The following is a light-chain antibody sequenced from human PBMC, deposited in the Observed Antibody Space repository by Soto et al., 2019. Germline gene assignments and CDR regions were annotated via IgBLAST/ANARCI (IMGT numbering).Light chain of an antibody. CDR2: GAS. V-gene: IGKV3-20*01. CDR1: QGVTTAY. J-gene: IGKJ3*01. Sequence: EVVLTQSPGTLSLSPGERATLSCRASQGVTTAYLAWYQHKPGQAPRLLIYGASNRATGIPDRFSGSGSGTDFTLTMSRLEPEDFAVYSCQQYGASPLFTFGPGTKVDLK. CDR3: QQYGASPLFT.